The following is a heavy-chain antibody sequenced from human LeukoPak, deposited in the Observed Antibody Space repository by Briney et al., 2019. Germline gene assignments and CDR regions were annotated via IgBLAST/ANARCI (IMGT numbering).Heavy chain of an antibody. Sequence: GGSLRLSCAASGFTFSNYNMNWFRQPPGKGLQWVSYISSSSNITYYADSVKGRFTISRDNAKNSLFLQMNSLRAEDTAVYYCARDFAREFTIDYWGQGTLVSVSS. CDR1: GFTFSNYN. CDR2: ISSSSNIT. D-gene: IGHD3-10*01. CDR3: ARDFAREFTIDY. V-gene: IGHV3-48*01. J-gene: IGHJ4*02.